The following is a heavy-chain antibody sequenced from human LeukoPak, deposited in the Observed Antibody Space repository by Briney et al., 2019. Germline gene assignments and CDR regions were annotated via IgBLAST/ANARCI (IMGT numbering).Heavy chain of an antibody. D-gene: IGHD2-2*02. CDR3: ARLSVPAAIPSGWYYFDY. CDR1: GYSFTSYW. V-gene: IGHV5-51*01. J-gene: IGHJ4*02. Sequence: GESPKISCKGSGYSFTSYWIGWVRQMPGKGLEWMGIIYPGDSDTRYSPSFQGQVTISADKSISTAYLQWSSLKASDTAMYYCARLSVPAAIPSGWYYFDYWGQGTLVTVSS. CDR2: IYPGDSDT.